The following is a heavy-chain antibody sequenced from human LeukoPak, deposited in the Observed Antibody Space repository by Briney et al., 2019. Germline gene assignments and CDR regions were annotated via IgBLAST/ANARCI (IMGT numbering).Heavy chain of an antibody. Sequence: GSLRLSCAASGFAFSSYWMSWVRQPPGKGLEWIAELKHSGGTNYNPSLKSRVTISVDTSKNQFSLKLTSVTAADAAVYYCARLRLDAAALEYWGLGTLVTVSS. CDR1: GFAFSSYW. J-gene: IGHJ4*02. D-gene: IGHD6-13*01. CDR2: LKHSGGT. CDR3: ARLRLDAAALEY. V-gene: IGHV4-34*01.